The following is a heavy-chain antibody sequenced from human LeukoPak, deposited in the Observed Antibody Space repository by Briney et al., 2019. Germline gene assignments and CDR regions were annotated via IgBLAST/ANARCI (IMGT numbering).Heavy chain of an antibody. D-gene: IGHD2-8*01. CDR2: INLSGGST. Sequence: VASVEVSCKASGYTFTSYHMHWVRQAPGQGLEWMGLINLSGGSTTYAQRFQGRVTLTRDTSTSTVYMELSSLRSEDTAVYYCARDYVDDIPMIKDYWGQGTLVTVSS. CDR1: GYTFTSYH. CDR3: ARDYVDDIPMIKDY. J-gene: IGHJ4*02. V-gene: IGHV1-46*01.